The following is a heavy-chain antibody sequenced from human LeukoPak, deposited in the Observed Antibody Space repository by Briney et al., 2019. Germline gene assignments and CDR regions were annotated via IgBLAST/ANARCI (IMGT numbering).Heavy chain of an antibody. D-gene: IGHD3-16*01. CDR2: INHSGST. Sequence: SETLSLTCAVYGGSFSGYYWSWIRHPRAKGLEWIGEINHSGSTNYNPSLKSRVTISVDTSKNQFSLKLGSVTAADTAVYYCARFHGGYWGQGTLVTVSS. CDR3: ARFHGGY. V-gene: IGHV4-34*01. J-gene: IGHJ4*02. CDR1: GGSFSGYY.